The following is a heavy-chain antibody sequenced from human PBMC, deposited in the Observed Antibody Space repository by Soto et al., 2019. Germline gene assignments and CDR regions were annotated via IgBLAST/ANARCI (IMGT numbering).Heavy chain of an antibody. D-gene: IGHD7-27*01. CDR3: ARGPSKGNWAPNDY. V-gene: IGHV1-46*03. J-gene: IGHJ4*02. CDR2: INPSGGST. CDR1: GYTYTSYH. Sequence: APVKVSCKAAGYTYTSYHMHWRRQTTGQGLEWMGIINPSGGSTSYAQKFQGRVTMTRDTSTSTVYMELSSLRSEDTAVYYCARGPSKGNWAPNDYWGQGTLVTVSS.